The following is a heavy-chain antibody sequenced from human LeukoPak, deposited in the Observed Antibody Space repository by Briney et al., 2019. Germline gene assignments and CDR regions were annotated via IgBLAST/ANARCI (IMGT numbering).Heavy chain of an antibody. CDR3: AKDLAGYCSGGSCYPSNYYYGMDV. D-gene: IGHD2-15*01. J-gene: IGHJ6*02. CDR2: ISGSGGST. Sequence: GGSLRLSCAASGSSFSLYPMNWVRQAPGKGLEWVSAISGSGGSTYYADSVKGRFTISRDNSKNTLYLQMNSLRAEDTAVYYCAKDLAGYCSGGSCYPSNYYYGMDVWGQGTTVTVSS. V-gene: IGHV3-23*01. CDR1: GSSFSLYP.